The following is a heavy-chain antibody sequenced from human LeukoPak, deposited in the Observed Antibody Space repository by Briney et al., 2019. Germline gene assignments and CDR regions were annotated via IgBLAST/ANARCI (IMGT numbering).Heavy chain of an antibody. CDR2: IYYSGST. CDR1: GGSISSYY. D-gene: IGHD1-26*01. J-gene: IGHJ3*02. Sequence: PSETLSLTCTVSGGSISSYYWSWIRQPPGQGLEWIGYIYYSGSTNYNPSLKSRVTISVDTSKNQFSLKLSSVTAADTAVYYCARARGLIAWELPLAGAFDIWGQGTMVTVSS. V-gene: IGHV4-59*01. CDR3: ARARGLIAWELPLAGAFDI.